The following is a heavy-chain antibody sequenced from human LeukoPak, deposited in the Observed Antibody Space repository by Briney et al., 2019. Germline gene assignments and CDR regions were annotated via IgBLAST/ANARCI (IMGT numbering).Heavy chain of an antibody. CDR1: GDSNSSDY. J-gene: IGHJ6*03. V-gene: IGHV4-59*01. Sequence: SETLSLTCSVSGDSNSSDYWTWLRQPPGKGMEWVGYVSYSGTSNYNPSLQSRVSISLDTSKTHFSLRLTCVTAADTAMYYCARGKKGFGEVWDDYFYYSYMDVWGKGTTVTVSS. D-gene: IGHD3-10*01. CDR2: VSYSGTS. CDR3: ARGKKGFGEVWDDYFYYSYMDV.